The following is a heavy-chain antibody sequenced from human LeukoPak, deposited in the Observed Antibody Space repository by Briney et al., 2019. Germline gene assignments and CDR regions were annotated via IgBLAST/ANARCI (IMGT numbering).Heavy chain of an antibody. CDR3: ARAQYSSGWYADY. CDR1: GGSFSGYY. D-gene: IGHD6-19*01. CDR2: INHSGST. V-gene: IGHV4-34*01. J-gene: IGHJ4*02. Sequence: TETLSLTCAVYGGSFSGYYWSWIRQPPGKGLEWIGEINHSGSTNNPSLKRRVTISVDTSKNQFSLKLSSVTAADTAVYYCARAQYSSGWYADYWGQGTLVTVSS.